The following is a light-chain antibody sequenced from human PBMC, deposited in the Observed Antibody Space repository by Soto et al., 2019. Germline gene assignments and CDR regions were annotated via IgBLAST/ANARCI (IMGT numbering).Light chain of an antibody. J-gene: IGKJ2*01. CDR1: LSVSRSS. V-gene: IGKV3-20*01. CDR3: QQYGSSPPT. CDR2: GAS. Sequence: EIVLTPSPGTLSLSPGERATLSCRASLSVSRSSLAWSQQKPGQAPRLHIYGASSRATGIPDRFSGSGSGTDFTLTISRLEPEDFAVYYCQQYGSSPPTFGQGTKLEIK.